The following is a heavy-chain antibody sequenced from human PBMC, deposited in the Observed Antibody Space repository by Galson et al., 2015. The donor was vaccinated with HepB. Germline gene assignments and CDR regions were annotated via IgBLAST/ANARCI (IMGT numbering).Heavy chain of an antibody. J-gene: IGHJ4*02. D-gene: IGHD3-22*01. CDR1: GFTFTNYA. CDR3: AKSPYDYDSAGYLSAIDY. CDR2: VSDSGGST. Sequence: SLRLSCAASGFTFTNYAMSWVRQGPGKGLEWVSAVSDSGGSTSYADSVKGRFTISRDNSRNTLYLQLNSLRVEDTAVYYCAKSPYDYDSAGYLSAIDYWGQGTLVAVSS. V-gene: IGHV3-23*01.